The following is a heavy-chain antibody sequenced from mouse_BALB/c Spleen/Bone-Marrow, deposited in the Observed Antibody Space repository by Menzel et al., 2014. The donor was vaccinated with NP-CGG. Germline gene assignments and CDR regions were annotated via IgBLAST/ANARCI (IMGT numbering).Heavy chain of an antibody. Sequence: EVQRVESGGGLVQPGGSRKLSCSASGFSFSSFGMHWVRQAPEKGLGWVAYISSGSITIFYADTVKGRFTISRDNPKNTLFLQMTSLRSEDTAMYYCTRGGNWEDFDYWGQGTILTVSS. V-gene: IGHV5-17*02. CDR3: TRGGNWEDFDY. D-gene: IGHD4-1*01. J-gene: IGHJ2*01. CDR2: ISSGSITI. CDR1: GFSFSSFG.